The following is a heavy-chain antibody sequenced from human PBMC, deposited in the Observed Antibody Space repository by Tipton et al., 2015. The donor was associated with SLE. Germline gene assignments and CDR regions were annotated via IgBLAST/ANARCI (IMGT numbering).Heavy chain of an antibody. CDR3: ARLHSGYYDTSGYDY. V-gene: IGHV4-34*01. D-gene: IGHD3-22*01. Sequence: TLSLTCAVYGGSFSGYYWRWIRQPPGKGLEWIGEINHSGSTNYNPSLKSRVTISVDTSKNQFSLKLSSVTAADTAVYYCARLHSGYYDTSGYDYWGQGTLVTVSS. CDR1: GGSFSGYY. J-gene: IGHJ4*02. CDR2: INHSGST.